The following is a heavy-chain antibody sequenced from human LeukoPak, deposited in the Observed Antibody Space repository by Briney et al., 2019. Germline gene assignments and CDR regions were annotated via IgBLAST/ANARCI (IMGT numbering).Heavy chain of an antibody. D-gene: IGHD1-1*01. V-gene: IGHV7-4-1*02. CDR3: ARVRVGTGTRDNWFDP. J-gene: IGHJ5*02. CDR2: INTNTGNP. CDR1: GYTFTSYA. Sequence: GASVKFSCKASGYTFTSYAMNWVRQAPGQGLEWMGWINTNTGNPTYAQGFTGRFVFSLDTSVSTAYLQISSLKAEDTAVYYCARVRVGTGTRDNWFDPWGQGTLVTVSS.